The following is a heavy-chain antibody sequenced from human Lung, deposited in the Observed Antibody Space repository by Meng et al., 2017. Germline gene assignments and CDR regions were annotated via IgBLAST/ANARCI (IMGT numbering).Heavy chain of an antibody. CDR1: GYPFTAYY. J-gene: IGHJ4*02. V-gene: IGHV1-2*06. CDR3: VRDENISLGKLFGDY. CDR2: IIPNSGDT. D-gene: IGHD2-21*01. Sequence: QGQLWQSGAEVKEPGASVKVSCKSSGYPFTAYYIHWVRQAPGQGLEWMGHIIPNSGDTLYAPKFQGRVSMTADTSIGTAYVELSGLRSDDTAIYYCVRDENISLGKLFGDYWGQGTLVTVSS.